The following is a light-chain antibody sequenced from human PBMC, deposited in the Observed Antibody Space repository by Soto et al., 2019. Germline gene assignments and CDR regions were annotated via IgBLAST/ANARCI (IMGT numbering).Light chain of an antibody. J-gene: IGKJ1*01. CDR1: PAIASF. CDR2: GAS. V-gene: IGKV1-9*01. CDR3: QQLNGSPWT. Sequence: IQLTQSPSSLSASVGDRVTITCRASPAIASFLAWYQQKPGTAPKILIYGASTLQSGVPSRFSGSRSGTDSTLSTARLKPEDFANYYCQQLNGSPWTFGQGTKVEIK.